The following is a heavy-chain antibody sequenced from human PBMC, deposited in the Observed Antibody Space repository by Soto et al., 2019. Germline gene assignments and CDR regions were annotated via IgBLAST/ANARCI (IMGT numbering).Heavy chain of an antibody. Sequence: GGSLRLSCAASGFTFSSYAMSWVRQAPGKGLEWVSAISGSGGSTYYADSVKGRFTISRDNSKNTLYLQMNSLRAEDTAVYYCDKDSWGSSRRIDSWGQGTLVTVPQ. CDR3: DKDSWGSSRRIDS. J-gene: IGHJ4*02. CDR2: ISGSGGST. CDR1: GFTFSSYA. V-gene: IGHV3-23*01. D-gene: IGHD6-13*01.